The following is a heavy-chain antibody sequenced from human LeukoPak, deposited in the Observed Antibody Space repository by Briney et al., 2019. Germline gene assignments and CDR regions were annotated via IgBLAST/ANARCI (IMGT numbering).Heavy chain of an antibody. CDR3: ARHGAGPYGSGSYYSSRFDP. D-gene: IGHD3-10*01. Sequence: PSETLSPTCTVSGGSISSSSYYWGWIRQPPGKGLEWIGSIYYSGSTYYNPSLKSRVTISVDTTKNQFSLKLSSVTAADTAVYYCARHGAGPYGSGSYYSSRFDPWGQGTLVTVSS. CDR1: GGSISSSSYY. J-gene: IGHJ5*02. V-gene: IGHV4-39*01. CDR2: IYYSGST.